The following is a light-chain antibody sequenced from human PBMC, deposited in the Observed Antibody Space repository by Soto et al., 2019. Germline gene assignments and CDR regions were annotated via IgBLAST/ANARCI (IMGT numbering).Light chain of an antibody. CDR2: KTS. Sequence: DIQMTQSPSTLSASVGDRVTITCRASQSISTSLAWYQQKPGKAPKLLIYKTSTLETGVPSRFSGSGSGTEFTLTITSLQPDDFAIYYCQQYNSFSTFGQGTKVEIK. J-gene: IGKJ1*01. V-gene: IGKV1-5*03. CDR1: QSISTS. CDR3: QQYNSFST.